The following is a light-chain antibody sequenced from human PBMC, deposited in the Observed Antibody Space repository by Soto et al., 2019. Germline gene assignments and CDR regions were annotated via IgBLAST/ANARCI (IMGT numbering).Light chain of an antibody. Sequence: DIKMSQSPSSVSASVGDRVTITCRASQGISTYLNWYQQKPGKAPKLLIYAASSLQSGVPSRFSGSGSGTEFTLTITSLQPEDFATYYCQQYNSYSRTFCQVSNVAIK. CDR2: AAS. CDR3: QQYNSYSRT. J-gene: IGKJ3*01. V-gene: IGKV1-39*01. CDR1: QGISTY.